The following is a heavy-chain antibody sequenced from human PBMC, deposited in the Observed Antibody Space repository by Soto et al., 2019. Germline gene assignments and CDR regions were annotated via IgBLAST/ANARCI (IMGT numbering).Heavy chain of an antibody. CDR1: GGSISSSNW. CDR3: ARRYCSGGSCVRGFDAFDI. Sequence: SETLSLTCAVSGGSISSSNWWSWVRQPPGKGLEWIGEIYHSGSTNYNPSLKSRVTISVDKSKNQFSLKLSSVTAADTAVYYCARRYCSGGSCVRGFDAFDIWGQGTMVTVSS. V-gene: IGHV4-4*02. D-gene: IGHD2-15*01. CDR2: IYHSGST. J-gene: IGHJ3*02.